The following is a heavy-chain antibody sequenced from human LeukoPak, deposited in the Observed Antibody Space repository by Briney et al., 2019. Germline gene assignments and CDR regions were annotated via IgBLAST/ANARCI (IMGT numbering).Heavy chain of an antibody. CDR2: ISGSGDST. J-gene: IGHJ2*01. Sequence: PGGSLRLSCAASGLTFSSFAMSWVRQVPGKGLEWVSAISGSGDSTYDADSVKGRFTISRDNSKNTLYVQMNSLRAEDTAVYYCARGGHWYFDLWGRGTLVTVSS. CDR1: GLTFSSFA. CDR3: ARGGHWYFDL. V-gene: IGHV3-23*01.